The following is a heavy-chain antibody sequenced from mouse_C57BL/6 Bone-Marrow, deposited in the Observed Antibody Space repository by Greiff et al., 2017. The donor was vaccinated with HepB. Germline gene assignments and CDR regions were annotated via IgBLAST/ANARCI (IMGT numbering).Heavy chain of an antibody. Sequence: DVHLVESGGGLVKPGGSLKLSCAASGFTFSSYAMSWVRQTPEKRLEWVATISDGGSYTYYPDNVKGRFTISRDNAKNNLYLQMSHLKSEDTAMYYCARDGLRNFDYWGQGTTLTVSS. V-gene: IGHV5-4*01. CDR2: ISDGGSYT. CDR3: ARDGLRNFDY. CDR1: GFTFSSYA. J-gene: IGHJ2*01.